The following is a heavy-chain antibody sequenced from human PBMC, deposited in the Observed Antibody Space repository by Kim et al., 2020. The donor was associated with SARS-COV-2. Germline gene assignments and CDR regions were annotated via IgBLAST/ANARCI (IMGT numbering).Heavy chain of an antibody. Sequence: SETLSLTCTVSGGSISSYYWSWIRQPPGKGLEWIGYNYYSGGTNYNPSLKSRVTISEDTSKNQFSLKLSSVTAADTAVYYCETSSGHIVYWGQGTLVTVSS. CDR1: GGSISSYY. CDR3: ETSSGHIVY. J-gene: IGHJ4*02. V-gene: IGHV4-59*08. CDR2: NYYSGGT. D-gene: IGHD5-12*01.